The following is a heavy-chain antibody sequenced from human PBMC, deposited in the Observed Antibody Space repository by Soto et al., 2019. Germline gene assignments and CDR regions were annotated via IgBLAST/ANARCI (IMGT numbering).Heavy chain of an antibody. V-gene: IGHV3-30*18. CDR3: AKGGRQWLVTSDFNY. Sequence: GGSLRLSCAAYGFTFSSYSMNWVRQAPGKGLEWVAVVSHDGRNTHYADSVKGRFTISRDSSKNTVSLEMTSLRAEDTAVYYCAKGGRQWLVTSDFNYWGQGALVTVSS. CDR1: GFTFSSYS. D-gene: IGHD6-19*01. J-gene: IGHJ4*02. CDR2: VSHDGRNT.